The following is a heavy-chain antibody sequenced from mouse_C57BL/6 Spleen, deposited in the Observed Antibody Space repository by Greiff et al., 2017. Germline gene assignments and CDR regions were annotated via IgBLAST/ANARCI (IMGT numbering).Heavy chain of an antibody. J-gene: IGHJ2*01. CDR2: ISDGGSYT. D-gene: IGHD2-1*01. V-gene: IGHV5-4*03. Sequence: DVKLVESGGGLVKPGGSLKLSCAASGFTFSSYAMSWVRQTPEKRLEWVATISDGGSYTYYPDNVKGRVTISRDNAKNNLYLQMSHLKSEDTAMYYSARGYGNYLDYWGQGTTLTVSS. CDR3: ARGYGNYLDY. CDR1: GFTFSSYA.